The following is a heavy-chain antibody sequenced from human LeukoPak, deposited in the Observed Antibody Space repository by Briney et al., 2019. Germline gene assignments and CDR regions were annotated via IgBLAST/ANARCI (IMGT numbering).Heavy chain of an antibody. CDR1: GGSLSGYC. J-gene: IGHJ6*03. D-gene: IGHD2-15*01. CDR2: INHSGST. CDR3: ARTPVDIVVVVATLNYYYYMDV. Sequence: SETLSLTCAVYGGSLSGYCWSWIRQPPGKGLVWIGEINHSGSTNYNPSLKSRLTISVDTSKNQFSLRLRSVTAADTAVYYCARTPVDIVVVVATLNYYYYMDVWGKGTTVTISS. V-gene: IGHV4-34*01.